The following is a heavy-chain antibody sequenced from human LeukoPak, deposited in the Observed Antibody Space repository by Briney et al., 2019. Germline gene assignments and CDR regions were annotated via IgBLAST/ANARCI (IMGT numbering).Heavy chain of an antibody. D-gene: IGHD2-15*01. V-gene: IGHV4-34*01. J-gene: IGHJ6*02. CDR1: GGSFSSSY. CDR2: INHSGST. CDR3: ARGGCSGGSCYYYYGMDV. Sequence: PSETLSLTCAVYGGSFSSSYWSCIRQPPGKGLEWIGEINHSGSTNYNPSLKSRVTISVDTSKNQFSLKLSSVTAADTAVYYCARGGCSGGSCYYYYGMDVWGQGTTVTVSS.